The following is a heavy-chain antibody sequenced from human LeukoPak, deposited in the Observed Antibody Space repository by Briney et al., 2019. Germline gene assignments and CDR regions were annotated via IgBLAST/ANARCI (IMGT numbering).Heavy chain of an antibody. D-gene: IGHD1-26*01. CDR2: IKEDGSEK. J-gene: IGHJ4*02. CDR1: GFTFSNYW. CDR3: ARAIVIDY. Sequence: PGGSLRLSCAASGFTFSNYWMTWVRQAPGKGLEWVANIKEDGSEKYYVDSVKGRFTISRDNAKNSLYLQMNSLRAEDTSVYYCARAIVIDYWGQGTLVTVSS. V-gene: IGHV3-7*04.